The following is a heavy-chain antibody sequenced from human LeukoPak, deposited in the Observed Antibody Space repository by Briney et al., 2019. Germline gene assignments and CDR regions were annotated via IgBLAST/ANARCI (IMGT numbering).Heavy chain of an antibody. CDR3: ATNYYGSGPDH. Sequence: GGSLRLSCAASGFTFSSYWMHWVRQAPGKGLVWVSRIKSDGSSTTYADSVKGRFTISRDNAKNTLYLQMNSLRAENTAVYYCATNYYGSGPDHWGQGTLVTVSS. J-gene: IGHJ4*02. D-gene: IGHD3-10*01. V-gene: IGHV3-74*01. CDR1: GFTFSSYW. CDR2: IKSDGSST.